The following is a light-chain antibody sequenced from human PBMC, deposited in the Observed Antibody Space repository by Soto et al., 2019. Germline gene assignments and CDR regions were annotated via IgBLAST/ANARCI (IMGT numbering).Light chain of an antibody. J-gene: IGKJ4*01. CDR3: QQYNDWPLPT. CDR1: RSVITN. CDR2: GAS. V-gene: IGKV3-15*01. Sequence: EIVMTQSPATLFVSPGERVTLSCRASRSVITNLAWYQHKPGQAPRLLIYGASTRAAGIPARFTGSGSGTEFTLTISSLQSEDFAFYSCQQYNDWPLPTFGGGTKVEIK.